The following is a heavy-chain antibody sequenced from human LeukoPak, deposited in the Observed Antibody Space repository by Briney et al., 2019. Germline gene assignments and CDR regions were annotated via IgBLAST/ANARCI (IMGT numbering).Heavy chain of an antibody. Sequence: ASVKVSCTASGYTFTSYYMYWVRQATGQGLEWMGWMNPNSGNTGYAQKFQGRVTITRNTSISTAYLALSSLRSEDTAVYYCARGRDGIVDYWGQGTLVTVSS. J-gene: IGHJ4*02. CDR2: MNPNSGNT. CDR1: GYTFTSYY. D-gene: IGHD1-26*01. CDR3: ARGRDGIVDY. V-gene: IGHV1-8*03.